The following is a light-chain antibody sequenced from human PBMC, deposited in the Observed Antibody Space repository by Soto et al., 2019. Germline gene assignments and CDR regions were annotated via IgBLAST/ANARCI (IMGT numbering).Light chain of an antibody. Sequence: LSQPASVSGSPGQSITISCTGTSSDVGSYNLVSWYQQHPGKAPKLMIYEGSKRPSGVSNRFSGSKSGNTASLTISGLQAEDEADYYCCSYAGSSTFVVFGGGTKLTVL. CDR2: EGS. J-gene: IGLJ2*01. CDR3: CSYAGSSTFVV. CDR1: SSDVGSYNL. V-gene: IGLV2-23*03.